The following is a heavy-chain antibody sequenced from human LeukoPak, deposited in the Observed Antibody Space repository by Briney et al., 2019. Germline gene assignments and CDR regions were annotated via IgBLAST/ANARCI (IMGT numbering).Heavy chain of an antibody. CDR2: ISGSGGST. CDR3: AKDIVAYCGGDCYPSFDY. D-gene: IGHD2-21*02. J-gene: IGHJ4*02. Sequence: GGSLRLSCAASGFTFSGYAMSWVRQAPGKGLEWVSAISGSGGSTYYADSVKGRFTISRDNSKNTLYLQMDSLRAEDTAVYYCAKDIVAYCGGDCYPSFDYWGQGTLVTVSS. V-gene: IGHV3-23*01. CDR1: GFTFSGYA.